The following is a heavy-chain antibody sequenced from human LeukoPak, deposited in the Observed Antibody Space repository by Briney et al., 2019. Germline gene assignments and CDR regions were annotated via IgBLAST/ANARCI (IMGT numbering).Heavy chain of an antibody. V-gene: IGHV3-48*02. D-gene: IGHD5-24*01. CDR1: GFTFSRYS. J-gene: IGHJ4*02. Sequence: GGSLRLSCAASGFTFSRYSMNWVRQAPGKGPQWVSYISSSSSAIYYADSVRGRFTISRDNAKNSLYLQMNSLRDEDTAVYYCARDGEMATSPHYFDYWGQGTLVTVSS. CDR3: ARDGEMATSPHYFDY. CDR2: ISSSSSAI.